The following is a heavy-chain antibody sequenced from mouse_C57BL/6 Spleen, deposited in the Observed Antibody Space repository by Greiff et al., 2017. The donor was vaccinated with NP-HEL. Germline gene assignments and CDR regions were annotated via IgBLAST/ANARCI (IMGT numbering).Heavy chain of an antibody. V-gene: IGHV1-53*01. CDR2: INPSNGGT. CDR3: ARDGNYPGWFAY. D-gene: IGHD2-1*01. CDR1: GYTFTSYW. J-gene: IGHJ3*01. Sequence: VKLQESGTELVKPGASVKLSCKASGYTFTSYWMHWVKQRPGQGLEWIGNINPSNGGTNYNEKFKSKATLTVDKSSSTAYMQLSSLTSEGSAVYYCARDGNYPGWFAYWGQGTLVTVSA.